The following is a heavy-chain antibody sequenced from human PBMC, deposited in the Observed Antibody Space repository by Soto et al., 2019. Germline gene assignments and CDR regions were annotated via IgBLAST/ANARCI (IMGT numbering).Heavy chain of an antibody. CDR3: ASSFVLISPDDYYFDY. J-gene: IGHJ4*02. CDR2: ISAYNGNT. Sequence: QVQLVQSGAEVKKPGASVKVSCKASGYTFTSYGISWVRQAPGQGLEWMGWISAYNGNTNYAQTLQGRVTMTTDTATSTAYMELRSLRSDDTAVYYCASSFVLISPDDYYFDYWGQGTLVTVSS. D-gene: IGHD2-21*02. V-gene: IGHV1-18*04. CDR1: GYTFTSYG.